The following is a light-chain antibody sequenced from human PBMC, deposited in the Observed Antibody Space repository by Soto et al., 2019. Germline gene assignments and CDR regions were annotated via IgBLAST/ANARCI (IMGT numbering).Light chain of an antibody. CDR2: KAS. CDR1: QNIDKW. V-gene: IGKV1-5*03. CDR3: QQYNSNSFYS. J-gene: IGKJ2*03. Sequence: DIQMTQSPSTLSASVGDKVTITCRASQNIDKWLAWYQQKPGKAPKLLIYKASSLDRGVPSRFSGSGSGTEFSLPISSLQPDDFATYYCQQYNSNSFYSFGQGTKLEI.